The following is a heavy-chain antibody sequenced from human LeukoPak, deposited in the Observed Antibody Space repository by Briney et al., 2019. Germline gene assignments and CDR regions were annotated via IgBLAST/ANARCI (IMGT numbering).Heavy chain of an antibody. D-gene: IGHD2/OR15-2a*01. V-gene: IGHV3-74*01. CDR1: GFTFSNYW. Sequence: GGSLRLSCAASGFTFSNYWMHWIRQVPGKGLVWVSHINSDGSWTSYADSVKGRFTISKDNAKNTVYLQMNSLRAEDTAVYYCVSFYETYWGRGTLVTVSS. CDR2: INSDGSWT. CDR3: VSFYETY. J-gene: IGHJ4*02.